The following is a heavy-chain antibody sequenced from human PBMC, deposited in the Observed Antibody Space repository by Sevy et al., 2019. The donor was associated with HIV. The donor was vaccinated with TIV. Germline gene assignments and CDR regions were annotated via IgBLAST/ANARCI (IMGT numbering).Heavy chain of an antibody. CDR2: FDPEDGET. Sequence: VSVKVSCKVSGYTLTKLAMHWVRQAPGKGLEWMGTFDPEDGETIYAQKFQGRVTMTEDTSIDTAYMELSSLRSEDTAVFYCAITKDYYDNSGSRFDYWGQGTLVTVSS. D-gene: IGHD3-22*01. CDR3: AITKDYYDNSGSRFDY. CDR1: GYTLTKLA. J-gene: IGHJ4*02. V-gene: IGHV1-24*01.